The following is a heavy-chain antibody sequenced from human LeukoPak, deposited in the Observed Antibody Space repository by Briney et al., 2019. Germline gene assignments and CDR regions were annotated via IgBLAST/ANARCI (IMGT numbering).Heavy chain of an antibody. CDR3: ARAGGFGWNYYYYYMDV. J-gene: IGHJ6*03. Sequence: SETLSLTCTVSGGSISGYYWSWIRQPAGKGLEWIGRIYTSGSTNYNPSLKSRVTMSVDTSKNQFSLKLSSVTAADTAVYYCARAGGFGWNYYYYYMDVWGKGTTVTVSS. D-gene: IGHD6-19*01. CDR2: IYTSGST. CDR1: GGSISGYY. V-gene: IGHV4-4*07.